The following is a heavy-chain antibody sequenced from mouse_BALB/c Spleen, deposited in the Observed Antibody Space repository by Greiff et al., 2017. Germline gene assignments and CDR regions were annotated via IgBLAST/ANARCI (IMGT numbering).Heavy chain of an antibody. D-gene: IGHD2-14*01. CDR2: IWSGGST. J-gene: IGHJ1*01. V-gene: IGHV2-2*02. CDR3: ASHRYWYFDV. Sequence: QVQLQQSGPGLVQPSQSLSITCTVSGFSLTSYGVHWVRQSPGKGLEWLGVIWSGGSTDYNAAFISRLSISKDNSKSQVFFKMNSLQANDTAIYYCASHRYWYFDVWGAGTTVTVSS. CDR1: GFSLTSYG.